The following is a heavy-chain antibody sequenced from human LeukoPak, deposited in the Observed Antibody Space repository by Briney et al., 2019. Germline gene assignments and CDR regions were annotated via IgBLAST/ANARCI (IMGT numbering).Heavy chain of an antibody. Sequence: GVLRLSCVASGFTFSNYAMHWVRQAPGKGLEWVAFISYNGREKFHADSVKGRFTISRDNSKNTLYLQMNNLRLEGTAVYYCAPERGTAFDVWGQGTMATVSS. J-gene: IGHJ3*01. CDR3: APERGTAFDV. D-gene: IGHD3-16*01. CDR2: ISYNGREK. V-gene: IGHV3-30-3*01. CDR1: GFTFSNYA.